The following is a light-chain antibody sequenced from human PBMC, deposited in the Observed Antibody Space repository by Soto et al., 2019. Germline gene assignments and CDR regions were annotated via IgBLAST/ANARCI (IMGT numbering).Light chain of an antibody. J-gene: IGLJ1*01. Sequence: QSVLTQPASVSGSPGQSITISCTGSSSDIGRYNYVSWYQQHPGRAPKLLIFADTKRPSGVPDRFSGSKSGTSASLAITGLQAEDEADYYCQSYDSSLRCLYVFGTGTKGTVL. CDR2: ADT. CDR1: SSDIGRYNY. V-gene: IGLV1-40*01. CDR3: QSYDSSLRCLYV.